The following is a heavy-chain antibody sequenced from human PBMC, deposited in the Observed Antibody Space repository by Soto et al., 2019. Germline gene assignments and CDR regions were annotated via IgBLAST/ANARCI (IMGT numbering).Heavy chain of an antibody. J-gene: IGHJ4*02. CDR2: IFYSGNT. V-gene: IGHV4-31*03. CDR1: GDSIIRDDYY. CDR3: ARAGYYNMWVYYFDL. Sequence: QVQLQESGPRLVKPSQTLSLTCTVSGDSIIRDDYYWSWIRQYPGKGLEWIGYIFYSGNTYYNPSLESRVSVSVDRSKNQFSLKLTSVTAADSAVYYCARAGYYNMWVYYFDLWGRGTLVTVSS. D-gene: IGHD3-9*01.